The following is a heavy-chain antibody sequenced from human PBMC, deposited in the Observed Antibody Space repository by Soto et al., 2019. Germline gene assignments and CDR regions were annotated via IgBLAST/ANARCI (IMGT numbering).Heavy chain of an antibody. CDR1: GRSLSSYY. D-gene: IGHD3-10*01. CDR3: ARYRITMGRGVIFPWFDP. CDR2: ICYSGST. V-gene: IGHV4-59*01. Sequence: SETLSLTCTVSGRSLSSYYWSWIRQTPGKGLEWIGYICYSGSTNYNPSLKSRVTISVDTSKNLFSLKLSSVTAADTAVYYCARYRITMGRGVIFPWFDPWGQGTLVIGSS. J-gene: IGHJ5*02.